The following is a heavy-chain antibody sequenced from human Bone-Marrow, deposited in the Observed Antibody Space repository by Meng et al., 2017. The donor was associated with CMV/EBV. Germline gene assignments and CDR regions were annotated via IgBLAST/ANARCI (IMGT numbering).Heavy chain of an antibody. Sequence: GSLRLSCTVSGGSISSSSYYWGWIRQPPGKGLEWIGSIYYSGSTYYNPSLKSRVTISVDTSKNQFSLKLSSVTAADTAVYYCARNSGYDSYFDYWGHGTLVTVSS. J-gene: IGHJ4*01. CDR1: GGSISSSSYY. V-gene: IGHV4-39*07. D-gene: IGHD5-12*01. CDR2: IYYSGST. CDR3: ARNSGYDSYFDY.